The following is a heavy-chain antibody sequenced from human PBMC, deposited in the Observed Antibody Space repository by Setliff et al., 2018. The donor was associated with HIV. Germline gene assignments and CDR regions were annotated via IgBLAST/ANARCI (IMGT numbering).Heavy chain of an antibody. Sequence: SETLSLTCTVSGGSISSYYWSWIRQPPGKGLEWIGYIYTSGSTNYNPSLKSRVTISVDTSKNQFSLKLSSVTAADTAVYYCARQRHGGAGAHDYWGQGTLVTVSS. V-gene: IGHV4-4*09. CDR1: GGSISSYY. CDR2: IYTSGST. D-gene: IGHD3-16*01. CDR3: ARQRHGGAGAHDY. J-gene: IGHJ4*02.